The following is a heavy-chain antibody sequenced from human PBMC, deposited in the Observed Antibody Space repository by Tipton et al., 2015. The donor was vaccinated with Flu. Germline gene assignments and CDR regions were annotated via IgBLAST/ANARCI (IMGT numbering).Heavy chain of an antibody. Sequence: TLSLTCSVSGDSITSDHYYWSWIRQPPGKGLEWIGYIYYSGNTNQNPSLKSRVTISVDTSKNQFSLKLSSVTAADTAVYYCARVRSSSWAGAFDDWGQGTLVTVSS. CDR2: IYYSGNT. CDR1: GDSITSDHYY. J-gene: IGHJ4*02. D-gene: IGHD6-13*01. V-gene: IGHV4-61*01. CDR3: ARVRSSSWAGAFDD.